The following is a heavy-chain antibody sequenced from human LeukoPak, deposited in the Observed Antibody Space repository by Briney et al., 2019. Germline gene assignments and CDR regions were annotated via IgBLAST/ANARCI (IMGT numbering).Heavy chain of an antibody. D-gene: IGHD6-19*01. V-gene: IGHV3-30*04. CDR1: GFTFSSYA. J-gene: IGHJ4*02. Sequence: PGRSLRLSCAASGFTFSSYAMHWARQAPGKGLEWVAVISYDGSNKYYADSVKGRFTISRDNSKNTLYLQMNSLRAEDTAVYYCARERIAVAGGLDYWGQGTLVTVSS. CDR2: ISYDGSNK. CDR3: ARERIAVAGGLDY.